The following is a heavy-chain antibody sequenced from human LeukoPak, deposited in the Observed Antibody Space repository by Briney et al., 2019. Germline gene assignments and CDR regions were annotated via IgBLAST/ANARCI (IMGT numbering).Heavy chain of an antibody. J-gene: IGHJ4*02. Sequence: KPSETLSLTCTVSGGSISSYYWSWIRQPPGKGLEWIGYIYYSGSTNYNPSLKSRVTISVDASKKQFSLKLSSVTAADTAVYYCARSRGYNWNYADSWGQGTLVTVSS. V-gene: IGHV4-59*01. D-gene: IGHD1-7*01. CDR2: IYYSGST. CDR1: GGSISSYY. CDR3: ARSRGYNWNYADS.